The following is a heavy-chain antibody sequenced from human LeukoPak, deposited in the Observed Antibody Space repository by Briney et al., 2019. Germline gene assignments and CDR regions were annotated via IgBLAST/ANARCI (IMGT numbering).Heavy chain of an antibody. CDR1: GGSISSYY. D-gene: IGHD4-17*01. Sequence: SETLSLTCTVSGGSISSYYWSWIRQPAGKGLGWIGRIYTSGSTNYNPSLKSRVTMSVDTSKNQFSLKLSSVTAADTAVYYCARFTVTTMFDPWGQGTLVTVSS. V-gene: IGHV4-4*07. CDR3: ARFTVTTMFDP. CDR2: IYTSGST. J-gene: IGHJ5*02.